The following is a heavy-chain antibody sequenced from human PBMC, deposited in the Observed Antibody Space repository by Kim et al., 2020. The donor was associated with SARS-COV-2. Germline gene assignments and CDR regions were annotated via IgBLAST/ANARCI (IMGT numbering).Heavy chain of an antibody. CDR1: GFTFSNAW. V-gene: IGHV3-15*01. CDR3: TTGRVVVAATADP. Sequence: GGSLRLSCAASGFTFSNAWMSWVRQAPGKGLEWVGRIKSKTDGGTTDYAAPVKGRFTISRDDSKNTLYLQMNSLKTEDTAVYYCTTGRVVVAATADPWGQGTLVTVSS. CDR2: IKSKTDGGTT. D-gene: IGHD2-15*01. J-gene: IGHJ5*02.